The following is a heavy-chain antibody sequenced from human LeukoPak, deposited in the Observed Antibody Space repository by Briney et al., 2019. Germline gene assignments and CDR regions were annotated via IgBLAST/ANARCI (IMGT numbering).Heavy chain of an antibody. V-gene: IGHV4-34*01. CDR2: INHGISA. CDR3: VRHIAMGSPLYD. Sequence: SETLSLTCAVYGGSFSGYYWNWIRQPPGKGLEWIGEINHGISANYNPSLKSRVTISVDATKNVCSLKLTSVAAAETAVYYCVRHIAMGSPLYDWGQGTLVTVSA. J-gene: IGHJ4*02. CDR1: GGSFSGYY. D-gene: IGHD2-21*01.